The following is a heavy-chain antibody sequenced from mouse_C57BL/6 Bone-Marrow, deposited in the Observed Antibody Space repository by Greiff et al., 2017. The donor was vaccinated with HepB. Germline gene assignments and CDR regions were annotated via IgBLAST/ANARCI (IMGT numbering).Heavy chain of an antibody. J-gene: IGHJ4*01. CDR3: ARRRYGSSYAMDY. CDR1: GFTFSDYY. V-gene: IGHV5-12*01. D-gene: IGHD1-1*01. CDR2: ISNGGGST. Sequence: EVQLVESGGGLVQPGGSLKLSCAASGFTFSDYYMYWVRQTPEKRLEWVAYISNGGGSTYYPDTVKGRFTISRDNAKNTLYLQMSRLKSEDTAMYYCARRRYGSSYAMDYWGQGTSVTVSS.